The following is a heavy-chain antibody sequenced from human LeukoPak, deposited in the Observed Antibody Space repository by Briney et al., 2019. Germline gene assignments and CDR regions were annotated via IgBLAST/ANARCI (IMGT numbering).Heavy chain of an antibody. Sequence: SETPSLTCTVSGGSIGSYYWSWIRQPAGKGLEWIGRIYTSGGTVYNPSLKSRVTMSVDTSKNQFSLKLSSVTAADTAVYYCARGVFYYDTSGRGYYFDYWGQGTLVTVSS. D-gene: IGHD3-22*01. CDR2: IYTSGGT. J-gene: IGHJ4*02. CDR1: GGSIGSYY. V-gene: IGHV4-4*07. CDR3: ARGVFYYDTSGRGYYFDY.